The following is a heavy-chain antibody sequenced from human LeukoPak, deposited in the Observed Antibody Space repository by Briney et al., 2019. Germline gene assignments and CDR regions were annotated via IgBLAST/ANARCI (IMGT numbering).Heavy chain of an antibody. D-gene: IGHD3-3*01. CDR3: AKMDYDFWSGPHY. CDR1: GFTFSSYA. Sequence: PGGSPRLSCAASGFTFSSYAMSWVRQAPGKGLEWVSAISGSGGSTYYADSVKGRFTISRDNSKNTLYLQMNSLRAEDTAVYYCAKMDYDFWSGPHYWGQGTLVTVSS. J-gene: IGHJ4*02. V-gene: IGHV3-23*01. CDR2: ISGSGGST.